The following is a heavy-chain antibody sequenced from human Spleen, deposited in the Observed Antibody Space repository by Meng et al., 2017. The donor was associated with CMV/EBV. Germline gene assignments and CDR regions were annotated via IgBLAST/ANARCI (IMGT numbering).Heavy chain of an antibody. CDR1: GYTFTSYG. V-gene: IGHV1-18*01. J-gene: IGHJ5*02. CDR3: ARGVLKIFGVIIMSKRNWFDP. CDR2: ISAYNGNT. Sequence: ASVKVSCKASGYTFTSYGISWVRQAPGQGLEWMGWISAYNGNTNYAQKLQGRVTMTTDTSTSTAYMDLRRLKPDDTAVYYCARGVLKIFGVIIMSKRNWFDPWGQGTLVTVSS. D-gene: IGHD3-3*01.